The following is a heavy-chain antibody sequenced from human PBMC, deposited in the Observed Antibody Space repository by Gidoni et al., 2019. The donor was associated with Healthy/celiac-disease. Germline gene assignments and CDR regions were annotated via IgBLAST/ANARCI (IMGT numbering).Heavy chain of an antibody. CDR1: GYTFTRYG. CDR2: ISAYNVIT. J-gene: IGHJ5*02. Sequence: QVQLVQSGAEVKKPGASVKVSCKASGYTFTRYGISWVRQAPGQGLEWMGWISAYNVITNYAQKLQGRVSMTTYTSTSTAYMELRSLRSDDTAVYYCARTPGIAVPTNWFDPWGQGTLVTVSS. D-gene: IGHD6-19*01. V-gene: IGHV1-18*04. CDR3: ARTPGIAVPTNWFDP.